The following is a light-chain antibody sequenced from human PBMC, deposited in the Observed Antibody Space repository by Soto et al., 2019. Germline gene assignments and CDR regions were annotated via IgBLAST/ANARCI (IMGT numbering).Light chain of an antibody. CDR2: DVS. Sequence: QSALTQPRSVSGSPGQSVTISCTGTSSDVGTYNYVSWYQQHPGKAPKLMIYDVSQRPSGVPDRFSGSKSGNTASLTISGLQAEDDYYCCSYAGSYTSVFGGGTKVTVL. CDR3: CSYAGSYTSV. CDR1: SSDVGTYNY. V-gene: IGLV2-11*01. J-gene: IGLJ2*01.